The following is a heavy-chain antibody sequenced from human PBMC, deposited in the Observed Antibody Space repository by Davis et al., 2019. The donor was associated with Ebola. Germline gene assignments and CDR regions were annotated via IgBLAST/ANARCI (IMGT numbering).Heavy chain of an antibody. Sequence: ESPKISRAPSGSIFSGSPMHWVRQASGKGLEWVGRIRSKANSYATAYAASVKGRFTISRDNAKNSLYLQMNSLRAEDTAVYYCLYGMDVWGQGTTVTVSS. V-gene: IGHV3-73*01. CDR2: IRSKANSYAT. CDR1: GSIFSGSP. CDR3: LYGMDV. J-gene: IGHJ6*02.